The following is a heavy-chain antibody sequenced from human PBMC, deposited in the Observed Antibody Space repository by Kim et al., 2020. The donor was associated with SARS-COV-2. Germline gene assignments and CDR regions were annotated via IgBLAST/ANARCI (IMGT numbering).Heavy chain of an antibody. V-gene: IGHV3-21*01. CDR2: ISSSSSYI. CDR3: ARSGGYSSSWYEALAVYYFDY. D-gene: IGHD6-13*01. J-gene: IGHJ4*02. Sequence: GGSLRLSCAASGFTFSSYSMNWVRQAPGKGLEWVSSISSSSSYIYYADSVKGRFTISRDNAKNSLYLQMNSLRAEDTTVYYCARSGGYSSSWYEALAVYYFDYWGQGTLVTVS. CDR1: GFTFSSYS.